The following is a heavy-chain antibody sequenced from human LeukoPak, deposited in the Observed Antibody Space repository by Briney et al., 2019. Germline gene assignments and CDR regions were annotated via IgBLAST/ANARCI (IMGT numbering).Heavy chain of an antibody. CDR1: GGSISSGSYY. CDR3: ARTSSGWNMDYDY. D-gene: IGHD6-19*01. V-gene: IGHV4-61*02. Sequence: TLSLTCTVSGGSISSGSYYGSWIRQPAGEGLGWIGRIYTSGSTNYNPSLKRRVTISVDASQNQFSLKLSSVTAADTAVYYCARTSSGWNMDYDYWGQGTLVTVSS. J-gene: IGHJ4*02. CDR2: IYTSGST.